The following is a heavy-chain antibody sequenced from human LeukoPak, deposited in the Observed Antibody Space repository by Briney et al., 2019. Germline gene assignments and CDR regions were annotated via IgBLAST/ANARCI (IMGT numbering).Heavy chain of an antibody. CDR2: ISGSGSPI. CDR3: AREGGHVVHFDY. J-gene: IGHJ4*02. V-gene: IGHV3-48*03. Sequence: PGGSLRPSCAASGFTFSSYEMNWVRQAPGKGLEWISYISGSGSPIHYADSVKGRFTISRDNAKNSLYLQMNSLRAEDTAVYYCAREGGHVVHFDYWGQGTLVTVSS. CDR1: GFTFSSYE. D-gene: IGHD2-15*01.